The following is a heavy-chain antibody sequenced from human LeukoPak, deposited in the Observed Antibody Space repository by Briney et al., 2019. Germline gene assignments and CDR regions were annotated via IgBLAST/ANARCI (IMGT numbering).Heavy chain of an antibody. D-gene: IGHD5-18*01. CDR3: AREADTAMVLDY. J-gene: IGHJ4*02. CDR2: INENGGTT. Sequence: GSLRLSCVGSGFTFRSHAMSWVRQAPEKGLEFVSGINENGGTTYYADSVKGRFTISRDNSKNTLYLQMNSLRAEDTAVYYCAREADTAMVLDYWGQGTLVTVSS. CDR1: GFTFRSHA. V-gene: IGHV3-23*01.